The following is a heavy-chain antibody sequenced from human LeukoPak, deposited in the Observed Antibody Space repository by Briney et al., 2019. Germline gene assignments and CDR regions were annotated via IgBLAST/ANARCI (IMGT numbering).Heavy chain of an antibody. V-gene: IGHV4-4*07. CDR3: ATLRWDAFDI. J-gene: IGHJ3*02. CDR1: GGSISSYY. Sequence: RASETLSLTCAVSGGSISSYYWSWIRQPAGKGLEWIGRISTGGTTNYNPSLTSRITISVDTSKNQFSLKLSSVTAADTAVYYCATLRWDAFDIWGQGTMVTVSS. CDR2: ISTGGTT. D-gene: IGHD4-23*01.